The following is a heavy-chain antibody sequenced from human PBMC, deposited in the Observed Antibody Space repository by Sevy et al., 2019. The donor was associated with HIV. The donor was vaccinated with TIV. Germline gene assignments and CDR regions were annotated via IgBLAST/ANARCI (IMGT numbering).Heavy chain of an antibody. D-gene: IGHD2-2*01. J-gene: IGHJ3*02. CDR2: INWNSNTI. CDR1: GFTFDSDP. V-gene: IGHV3-9*01. Sequence: GGSLRLSCAASGFTFDSDPMHWVQQAPGKGLEWVAGINWNSNTIDYAASVKGRFTISRDNAKNSLYLEMNSLRADDTALYYCAKVGPSLFNRWGAFDIWGQGTMVTVSS. CDR3: AKVGPSLFNRWGAFDI.